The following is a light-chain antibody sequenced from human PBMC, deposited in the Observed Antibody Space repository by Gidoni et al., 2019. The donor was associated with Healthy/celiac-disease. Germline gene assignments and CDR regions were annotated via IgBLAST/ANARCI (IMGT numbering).Light chain of an antibody. CDR1: NIGSKN. CDR3: QVWDSSTYVV. CDR2: RDS. Sequence: SYELTQPLSVSVARGQTARITCGGNNIGSKNVHWYQQKPGQAPVLVIYRDSNRPSGIPERFSGSNSGNTATLTSSRAQAGDEADYYCQVWDSSTYVVFGGGTKLTVL. J-gene: IGLJ2*01. V-gene: IGLV3-9*01.